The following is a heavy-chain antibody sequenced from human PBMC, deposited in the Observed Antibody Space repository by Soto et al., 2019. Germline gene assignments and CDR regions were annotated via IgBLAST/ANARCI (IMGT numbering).Heavy chain of an antibody. J-gene: IGHJ1*01. D-gene: IGHD1-26*01. CDR1: GDSISSSTYF. CDR2: VDYSGTT. Sequence: QLQLQESGPGLVKPSETLSLTCTVSGDSISSSTYFWGWIRQPPGKGLEWIGSVDYSGTTYYNTSLRTRATISVDTSKNQFSLKLSSVTAADTAVYYCARPGANSGSYSEYFQHWGQGTLVTVSS. CDR3: ARPGANSGSYSEYFQH. V-gene: IGHV4-39*01.